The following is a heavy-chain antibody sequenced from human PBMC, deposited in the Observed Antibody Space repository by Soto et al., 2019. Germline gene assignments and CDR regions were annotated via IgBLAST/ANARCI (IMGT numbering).Heavy chain of an antibody. V-gene: IGHV3-72*01. CDR1: GFTFSDHY. J-gene: IGHJ4*02. Sequence: EVQLVESGGGLVQPGGSLRLSCVVSGFTFSDHYMDWVRQAPGKGLEWVGRIRNKANSYTTVYAASVKGRFTISRDDSKNSIYLQMNSLKIEDTAVYYCVRGPSTRYLVTTWDYWGQGTLVTVSS. D-gene: IGHD4-17*01. CDR2: IRNKANSYTT. CDR3: VRGPSTRYLVTTWDY.